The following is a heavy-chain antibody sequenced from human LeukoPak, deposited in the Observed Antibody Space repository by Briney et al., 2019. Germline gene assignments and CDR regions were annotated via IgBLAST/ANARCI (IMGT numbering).Heavy chain of an antibody. CDR1: GGSISSYY. V-gene: IGHV4-59*01. D-gene: IGHD2-21*01. Sequence: SETQSLTCTVSGGSISSYYWSWIRQPPGKGLEWIGYIYYSGSTNYNPSLKSRVTISVDTSKNQFSLKLSSVTAADTAVYYCARDPSLWFWGQGTLVTVSS. CDR2: IYYSGST. J-gene: IGHJ4*02. CDR3: ARDPSLWF.